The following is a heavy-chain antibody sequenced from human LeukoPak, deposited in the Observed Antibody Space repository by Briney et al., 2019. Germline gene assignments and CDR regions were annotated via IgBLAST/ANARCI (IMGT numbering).Heavy chain of an antibody. Sequence: GESLKISRKGSGYSFTNYWIGWVRPMPGKGLEWMGIIYCGDSDTRYSPSFQSQVTISADKSISTAYLQWSSLKASDTAMYHCTRKTGTTIDYWGQGALVTVSS. CDR3: TRKTGTTIDY. CDR2: IYCGDSDT. V-gene: IGHV5-51*01. J-gene: IGHJ4*02. CDR1: GYSFTNYW. D-gene: IGHD1-7*01.